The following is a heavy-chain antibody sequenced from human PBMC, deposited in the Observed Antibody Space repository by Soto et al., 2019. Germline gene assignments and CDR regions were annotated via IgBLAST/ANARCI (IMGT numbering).Heavy chain of an antibody. CDR1: GYTFTSHG. Sequence: QIQVIQSGPEVKKPGASVKVSCKSSGYTFTSHGFAWVRQAPGQGLEWMGWISTFNGKTDYAQKFQGRLPMTADTRTITGYMELSSLRSDDTAVYYCARLLTEGATYREDAFDLWGQGTKVTVSS. CDR2: ISTFNGKT. J-gene: IGHJ3*01. CDR3: ARLLTEGATYREDAFDL. V-gene: IGHV1-18*01. D-gene: IGHD1-26*01.